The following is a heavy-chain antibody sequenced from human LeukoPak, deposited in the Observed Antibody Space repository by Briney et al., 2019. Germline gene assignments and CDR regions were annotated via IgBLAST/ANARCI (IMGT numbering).Heavy chain of an antibody. J-gene: IGHJ4*02. CDR2: ISSSSSYI. CDR3: ARSGPIQYYDYVWGSYRPSFDY. CDR1: GFTFSSYS. Sequence: PGGSLRLSCAASGFTFSSYSMKWVRPAPGKGLEWVSSISSSSSYIYYADSVKGRFTISRDNAKNSLYLQMNSLRAEDTAVYYCARSGPIQYYDYVWGSYRPSFDYWGQGTLVTVSS. V-gene: IGHV3-21*01. D-gene: IGHD3-16*02.